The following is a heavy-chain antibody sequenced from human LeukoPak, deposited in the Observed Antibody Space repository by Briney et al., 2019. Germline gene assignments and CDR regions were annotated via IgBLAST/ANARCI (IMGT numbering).Heavy chain of an antibody. CDR2: INHSGST. Sequence: KPSETLSLTCAVYGGSFSGYYWSWIRQPPGKGLEWIGEINHSGSTNYNTSLKSRVTISVDTSKNQFSLKLSSVTAADTAVYYCARGRTAQPGYNWFDPWGQGTLVTVSS. CDR1: GGSFSGYY. CDR3: ARGRTAQPGYNWFDP. V-gene: IGHV4-34*01. J-gene: IGHJ5*02. D-gene: IGHD1-1*01.